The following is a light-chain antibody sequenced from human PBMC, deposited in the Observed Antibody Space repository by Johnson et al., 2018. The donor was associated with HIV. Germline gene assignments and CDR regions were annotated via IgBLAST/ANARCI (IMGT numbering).Light chain of an antibody. CDR2: ESN. CDR1: SSNIGNNY. Sequence: SVFTQPPSVSAAPGQRVTISCSGSSSNIGNNYVSWYQQLPGTAPKLLIYESNKRPSGIPDRFSGSKSGTSATLGITGLQTGDEAEYYCGTWDDSLSALYVFGTGTKVTVL. CDR3: GTWDDSLSALYV. V-gene: IGLV1-51*02. J-gene: IGLJ1*01.